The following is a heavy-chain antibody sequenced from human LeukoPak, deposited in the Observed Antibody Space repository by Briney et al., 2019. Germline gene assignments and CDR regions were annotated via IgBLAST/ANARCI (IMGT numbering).Heavy chain of an antibody. CDR1: GFTFTKAW. Sequence: GGSLRLSCAASGFTFTKAWMSWVRQAPGKGLEWVGHINPSSDGGTTDYAAPVKGRFSISRDDSKNTLHLQMNRLKTEDKAVYYCTTGTWIQLWLADYWGQGTLVTVSS. V-gene: IGHV3-15*01. CDR2: INPSSDGGTT. CDR3: TTGTWIQLWLADY. D-gene: IGHD5-18*01. J-gene: IGHJ4*02.